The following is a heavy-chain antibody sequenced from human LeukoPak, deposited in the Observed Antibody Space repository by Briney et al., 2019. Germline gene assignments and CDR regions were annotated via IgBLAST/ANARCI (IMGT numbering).Heavy chain of an antibody. CDR1: GYTFTRYD. D-gene: IGHD2-2*01. Sequence: ASVKVSCKASGYTFTRYDINWVRQAPGQGLEWLGWMNPNNGNTGYAQKFQGRVTMTRSTSIDTAYMELNTLTSDDSAAYYCARGPRYCSSTSCSYYFDYWGQGTLVTVSS. J-gene: IGHJ4*02. CDR3: ARGPRYCSSTSCSYYFDY. CDR2: MNPNNGNT. V-gene: IGHV1-8*01.